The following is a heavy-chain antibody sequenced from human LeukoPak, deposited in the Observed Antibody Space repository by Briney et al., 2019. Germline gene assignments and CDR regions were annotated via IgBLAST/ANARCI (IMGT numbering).Heavy chain of an antibody. D-gene: IGHD3-10*01. CDR3: ARSYGLDAFDI. Sequence: GESLRLSCAASGFTFSSYAMHWVRQAPGKGLEWVAVISYDGSNKYYADSVKGRFTISRDNSKNTLYLQMNSLRAEDTAVYYCARSYGLDAFDIWGQGTMVTVSS. V-gene: IGHV3-30-3*01. CDR2: ISYDGSNK. CDR1: GFTFSSYA. J-gene: IGHJ3*02.